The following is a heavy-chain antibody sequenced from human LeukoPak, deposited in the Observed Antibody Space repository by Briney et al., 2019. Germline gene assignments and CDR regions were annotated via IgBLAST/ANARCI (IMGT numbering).Heavy chain of an antibody. CDR1: RYTFTGYY. J-gene: IGHJ4*02. CDR2: INPNSGGT. Sequence: ASVKVSCKASRYTFTGYYMHWVRQAPGQGLEWMGWINPNSGGTNYAQKFQGRVTMTRDTSISTAYMELSRLRSDDTAVYYCARHSASPIWATTDHGLDYWGQGTLVTVSS. V-gene: IGHV1-2*02. D-gene: IGHD1-1*01. CDR3: ARHSASPIWATTDHGLDY.